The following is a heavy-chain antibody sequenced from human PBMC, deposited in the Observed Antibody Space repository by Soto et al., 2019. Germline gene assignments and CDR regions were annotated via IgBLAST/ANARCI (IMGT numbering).Heavy chain of an antibody. J-gene: IGHJ4*02. CDR2: ISWNSGSI. V-gene: IGHV3-9*01. D-gene: IGHD3-10*01. CDR3: AKSYGSGSYLRIFDY. Sequence: GGSLRLSCAASGFTFDDYAMHWVRQAPGKGLEWVSGISWNSGSIGYADSVKGRFTISRDNAKNSLYLQMNSLRAEDTALYYCAKSYGSGSYLRIFDYWGQGTLVTVSS. CDR1: GFTFDDYA.